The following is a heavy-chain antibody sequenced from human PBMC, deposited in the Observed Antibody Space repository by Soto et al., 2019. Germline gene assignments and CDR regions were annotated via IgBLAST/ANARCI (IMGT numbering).Heavy chain of an antibody. Sequence: SETLSLTCAVSGGSITSANCWTWVRQPTGGGLEWIGEISHSGITNYKASLKSRVTMSVDKTKNDVSLKLASVNAAETAVYYCARVLRGWFDPCGQGTPVTVCS. J-gene: IGHJ5*02. CDR2: ISHSGIT. V-gene: IGHV4-4*02. CDR1: GGSITSANC. CDR3: ARVLRGWFDP. D-gene: IGHD5-12*01.